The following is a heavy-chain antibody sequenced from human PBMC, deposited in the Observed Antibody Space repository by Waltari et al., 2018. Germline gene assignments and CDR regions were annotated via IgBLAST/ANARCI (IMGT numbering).Heavy chain of an antibody. CDR1: GGSISSSSYY. J-gene: IGHJ6*02. CDR3: ARRGSEVVAGYYGMDV. D-gene: IGHD2-15*01. Sequence: QLQLQESGPGLVKPSETLSLTCTVSGGSISSSSYYWGWIRQTPGKGLEWVGSIYYSGSTYYNPSLKSRVTISVDTSKNQFSLKLSSVTAADTAVYYCARRGSEVVAGYYGMDVWGQGTTVTVSS. V-gene: IGHV4-39*01. CDR2: IYYSGST.